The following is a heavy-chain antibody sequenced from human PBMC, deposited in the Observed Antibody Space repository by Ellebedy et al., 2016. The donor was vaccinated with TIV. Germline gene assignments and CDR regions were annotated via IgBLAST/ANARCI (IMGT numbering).Heavy chain of an antibody. D-gene: IGHD4-17*01. CDR1: GFTFSSYA. CDR2: ISGSGGST. CDR3: AKASSNYGDYVHFDY. J-gene: IGHJ4*02. V-gene: IGHV3-23*01. Sequence: GESLKISXAASGFTFSSYAMSWVRQAPGKGLEWVSAISGSGGSTYYADSVKGRFTISRDNSKNTLYLQMNSLRAEDTAVYYCAKASSNYGDYVHFDYWGQGTLVTVSS.